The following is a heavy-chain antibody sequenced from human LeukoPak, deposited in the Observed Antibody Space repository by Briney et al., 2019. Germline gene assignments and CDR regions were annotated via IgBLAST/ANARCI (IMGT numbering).Heavy chain of an antibody. CDR3: ARGLIGVRGAATGHHFDY. V-gene: IGHV4-34*01. D-gene: IGHD6-13*01. CDR1: GGSFSEYF. CDR2: IKHGGST. Sequence: PSGTLALTCAAYGGSFSEYFWNWIRQSPGKGLEWIGEIKHGGSTKFNPSLKSRLTISVDASKRQVSLRLTSVTAADTAVYYCARGLIGVRGAATGHHFDYWGQGTLVTVSS. J-gene: IGHJ4*02.